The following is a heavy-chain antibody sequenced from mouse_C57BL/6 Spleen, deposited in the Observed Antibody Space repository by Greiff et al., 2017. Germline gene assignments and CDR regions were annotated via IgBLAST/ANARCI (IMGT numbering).Heavy chain of an antibody. CDR2: IYPGDGDT. CDR3: AGVYYYYAGFGY. J-gene: IGHJ3*01. D-gene: IGHD2-4*01. V-gene: IGHV1-80*01. CDR1: GYAFSSYW. Sequence: VQLQQSGAELVKPGASVKISCKASGYAFSSYWMNWVKQRPGKGLDWIGQIYPGDGDTNYNGKFKGKATLTADKSSSTAYMQLSSLTSEDSAVYLCAGVYYYYAGFGYWGQGALVTVAA.